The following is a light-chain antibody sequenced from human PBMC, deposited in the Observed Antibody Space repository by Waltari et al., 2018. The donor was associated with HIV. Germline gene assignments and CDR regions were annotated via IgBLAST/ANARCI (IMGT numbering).Light chain of an antibody. J-gene: IGKJ4*01. CDR3: QQLNSFLP. V-gene: IGKV1-9*01. CDR2: AAS. Sequence: DIQLTQSPSFLSASVGARATITCRASHGIGNLLAWYQQMPGKAPKLLTYAASTLHSEVPSRFSGSGSGTVFTLTISSLQPEDSAIYYCQQLNSFLPFGGGTQV. CDR1: HGIGNL.